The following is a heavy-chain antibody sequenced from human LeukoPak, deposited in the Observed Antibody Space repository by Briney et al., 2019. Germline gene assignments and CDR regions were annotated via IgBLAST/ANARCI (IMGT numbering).Heavy chain of an antibody. CDR3: ATLYSSGWYEGDY. CDR2: ISSSGSTI. Sequence: PGGSLRLSCAASGFTFSDYYMSWIRQAPGKGLEWVSYISSSGSTIYYADSVKGRFTISRDNAKNSLYLQMNSLRAEDTAVYYCATLYSSGWYEGDYWGQGTLVTVSS. CDR1: GFTFSDYY. V-gene: IGHV3-11*04. J-gene: IGHJ4*02. D-gene: IGHD6-19*01.